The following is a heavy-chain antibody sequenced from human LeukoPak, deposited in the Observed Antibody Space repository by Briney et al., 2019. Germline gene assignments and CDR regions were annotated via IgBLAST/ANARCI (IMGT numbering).Heavy chain of an antibody. V-gene: IGHV1-69*05. CDR1: GGTFSSYA. CDR2: IIPIFGTA. CDR3: ARFAVHRRITVAGQFGLDY. Sequence: SVKVSCKASGGTFSSYAISWVRQAPGQGLEWMGGIIPIFGTANYAQKFQGRVTMTRDTSTSTVYMELSSLRSEDTAVYYCARFAVHRRITVAGQFGLDYWGQGTLVSLSS. J-gene: IGHJ4*02. D-gene: IGHD6-19*01.